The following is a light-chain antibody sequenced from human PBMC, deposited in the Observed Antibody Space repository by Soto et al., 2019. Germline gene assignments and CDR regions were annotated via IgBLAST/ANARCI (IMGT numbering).Light chain of an antibody. Sequence: SYELTQPPSVSVAPGQTARITCGGNNIGSKSVHWYQQRPGQAPVLVVYDDRDRPSGIPERFSGSKSGNTASLTISGLQAEDEADYYCCSFASSSTYVFGTGTKLTVL. CDR1: NIGSKS. J-gene: IGLJ1*01. CDR2: DDR. V-gene: IGLV3-21*02. CDR3: CSFASSSTYV.